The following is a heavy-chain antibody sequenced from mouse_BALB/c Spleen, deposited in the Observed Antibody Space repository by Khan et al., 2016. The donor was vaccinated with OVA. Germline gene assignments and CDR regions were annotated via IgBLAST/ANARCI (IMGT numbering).Heavy chain of an antibody. CDR1: GYIFTNYW. CDR3: AREESLYYSVY. CDR2: IYPGTDNT. D-gene: IGHD6-2*01. J-gene: IGHJ2*01. Sequence: QVQLKQSGAELVRPGASVKLSCRTSGYIFTNYWIHWVKQRSGQGLEWIARIYPGTDNTYYNEKLKDKATLTADRSSSTAYMQLSSLKSEDSAVYFCAREESLYYSVYWGQGTTLTVSS. V-gene: IGHV1-76*01.